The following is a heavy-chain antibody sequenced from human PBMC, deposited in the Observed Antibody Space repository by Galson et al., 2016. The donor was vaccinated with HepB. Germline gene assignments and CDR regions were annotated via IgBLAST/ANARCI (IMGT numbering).Heavy chain of an antibody. CDR3: ARASGWLVDY. D-gene: IGHD2-21*01. J-gene: IGHJ4*02. CDR1: GGSVISGGYF. V-gene: IGHV4-31*03. Sequence: TLSLTCSVSGGSVISGGYFWTWIRHHPDKGLEWIGYIDSSGSTHYNPSLQTRVAISADPSKNPFSLKLVSVTAADAALYYCARASGWLVDYWSRGALVTVSS. CDR2: IDSSGST.